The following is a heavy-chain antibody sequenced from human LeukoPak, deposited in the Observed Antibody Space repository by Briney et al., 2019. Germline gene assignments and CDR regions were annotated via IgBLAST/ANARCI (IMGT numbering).Heavy chain of an antibody. CDR3: ARWGSGTSPFDD. CDR2: IYYSGST. CDR1: GGSISSYY. J-gene: IGHJ4*02. D-gene: IGHD3-16*01. V-gene: IGHV4-59*12. Sequence: SETLSLTCTVSGGSISSYYWSWIRQPPGKGLEWIGYIYYSGSTNYNPSLKSRVTISVDTSKNRFSLKLSSVTAADTAVYFCARWGSGTSPFDDWGQGTLVTVSS.